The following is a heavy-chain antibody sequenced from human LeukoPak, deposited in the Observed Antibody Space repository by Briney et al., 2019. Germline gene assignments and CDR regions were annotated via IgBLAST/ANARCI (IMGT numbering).Heavy chain of an antibody. Sequence: GGSLRLSCAASGFTFSSYSMNWVREAPGKGLEWVSSISSTSTYIYYADSVKGRFTISRDNAKNSLYLQMNSLRAEDTAVYYCACLVGATQDVWGKGTTVIVSS. J-gene: IGHJ6*04. CDR1: GFTFSSYS. D-gene: IGHD1-26*01. CDR2: ISSTSTYI. CDR3: ACLVGATQDV. V-gene: IGHV3-21*01.